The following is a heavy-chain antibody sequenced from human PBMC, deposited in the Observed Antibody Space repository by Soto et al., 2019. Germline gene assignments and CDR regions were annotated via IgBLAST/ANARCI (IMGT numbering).Heavy chain of an antibody. CDR3: ARARVEECGGDCSSFDY. CDR1: GGTFSSYA. D-gene: IGHD2-21*02. V-gene: IGHV1-69*06. CDR2: IIPIFGTA. J-gene: IGHJ4*02. Sequence: QVQLVQSGAEVKKPGSSVKVYCKASGGTFSSYAISWVRQAPGEGLEWMGGIIPIFGTANYAQKFQGRVTITADKSTSTAYMELSSLRSEDTAVYYCARARVEECGGDCSSFDYWGQGTLVTVSS.